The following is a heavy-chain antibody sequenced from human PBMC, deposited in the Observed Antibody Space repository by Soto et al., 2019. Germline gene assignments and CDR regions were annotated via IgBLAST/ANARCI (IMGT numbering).Heavy chain of an antibody. V-gene: IGHV3-15*07. CDR2: MKTSAGGGAT. CDR1: GFSFNDAW. J-gene: IGHJ6*02. D-gene: IGHD2-15*01. Sequence: EVQLVESAGGLVKPGGSLRLSCVASGFSFNDAWMNWVRQAPGEGLEWVGRMKTSAGGGATDYAAPVQGRFTISRDDSKNALYLHMTSRRTEDTAIYYCTTGSVEGIWGQGTTVTFSS. CDR3: TTGSVEGI.